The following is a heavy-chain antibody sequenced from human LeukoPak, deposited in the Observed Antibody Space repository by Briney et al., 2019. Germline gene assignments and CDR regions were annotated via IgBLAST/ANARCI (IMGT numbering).Heavy chain of an antibody. CDR3: ARDLVYSGYDPYYFDY. CDR2: IGSSSSYI. V-gene: IGHV3-21*01. J-gene: IGHJ4*02. Sequence: GGSRRLSCAAYGFTFSSYSMNWVRQAPGKGLEWVSSIGSSSSYIYYADSVKGRFTISRDNAKNSLYLEMNSLRAEDTAVYYCARDLVYSGYDPYYFDYWGQGTLVTVSS. D-gene: IGHD5-12*01. CDR1: GFTFSSYS.